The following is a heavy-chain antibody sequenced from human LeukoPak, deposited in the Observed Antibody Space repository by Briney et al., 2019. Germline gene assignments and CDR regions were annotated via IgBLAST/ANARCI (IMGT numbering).Heavy chain of an antibody. CDR2: ISIYNTNT. CDR1: GYTFSSYD. J-gene: IGHJ4*02. CDR3: ARVEGPSIFGVIDY. V-gene: IGHV1-18*01. D-gene: IGHD3-3*01. Sequence: ASVKVSCKASGYTFSSYDINWVRQAPGQGLEWMGWISIYNTNTNYAQNLQGRVTMTTDTSTSTTYMELRSLRSDDTAVYYCARVEGPSIFGVIDYWGQGTLVTVSS.